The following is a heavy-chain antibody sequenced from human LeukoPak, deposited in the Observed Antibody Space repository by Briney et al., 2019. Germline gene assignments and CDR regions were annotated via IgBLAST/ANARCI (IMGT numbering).Heavy chain of an antibody. CDR1: GGSISSSSYY. J-gene: IGHJ4*02. Sequence: SETLSLTCTVSGGSISSSSYYWGWIRQPPGKGLEWIGNIYYSGTTYYNPSLKSRVTISVDTSKNQFSLKLSSVTAADTAVYYCARGPQPHSCSGGSCYGDYWGQGTLVTVSS. CDR3: ARGPQPHSCSGGSCYGDY. D-gene: IGHD2-15*01. V-gene: IGHV4-39*07. CDR2: IYYSGTT.